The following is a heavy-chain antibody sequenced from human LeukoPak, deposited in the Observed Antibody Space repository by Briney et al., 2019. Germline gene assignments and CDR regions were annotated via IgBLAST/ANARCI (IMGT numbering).Heavy chain of an antibody. Sequence: SETLSLTCTVSGGSISSYYWSWIRQPPGKGLEWIGYIYYSGSTNYNPSLKSRVTISVDTSKNQFSLKLSSVTAADTAVYYCARGGSSGWYWDNWFDPWGQGTLVTVSS. CDR3: ARGGSSGWYWDNWFDP. CDR1: GGSISSYY. J-gene: IGHJ5*02. V-gene: IGHV4-59*01. CDR2: IYYSGST. D-gene: IGHD6-19*01.